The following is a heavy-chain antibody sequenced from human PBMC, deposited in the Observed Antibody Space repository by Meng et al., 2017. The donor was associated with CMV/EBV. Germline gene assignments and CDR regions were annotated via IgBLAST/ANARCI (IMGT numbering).Heavy chain of an antibody. CDR1: GFTISNAG. CDR2: IKSKTDGGTT. V-gene: IGHV3-15*01. Sequence: VQVGESGGGLVKPGGSLRLSCAASGFTISNAGMSWGREAPGKGLEWVGRIKSKTDGGTTDYAAPVKGRFTISRDDSKNTLYLQMNSLKTEDTAVYYCGPYSSSWYEGYWGQGTLVTVFS. CDR3: GPYSSSWYEGY. D-gene: IGHD6-13*01. J-gene: IGHJ4*02.